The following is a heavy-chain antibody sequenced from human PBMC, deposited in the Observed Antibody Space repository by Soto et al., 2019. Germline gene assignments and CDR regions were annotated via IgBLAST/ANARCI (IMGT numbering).Heavy chain of an antibody. CDR3: AKGFIVVVTVLRPDDAFDI. CDR2: ISGGGGST. V-gene: IGHV3-23*01. CDR1: GFTFSSYA. Sequence: VGSLRLSCAASGFTFSSYAMNWVRQAPGKGLEWVAGISGGGGSTYYADSVKGRFTISRDTSKNTVYLQLNSLRAEDTAVYYCAKGFIVVVTVLRPDDAFDIWGQRTMVTVSS. D-gene: IGHD2-21*02. J-gene: IGHJ3*02.